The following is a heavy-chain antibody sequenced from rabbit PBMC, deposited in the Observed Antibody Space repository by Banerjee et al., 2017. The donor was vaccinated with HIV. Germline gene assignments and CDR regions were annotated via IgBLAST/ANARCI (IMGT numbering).Heavy chain of an antibody. CDR1: GFSFSSSYW. Sequence: QSLEESRGDLVKPGASLTLTCTASGFSFSSSYWMCWVRQAPGKGLEWIACIGVGGGGRAYYASWAKGRFTISKTSSTTVTLQMTSLTAADTATYFCARDVAGDSYAGYAFNLWGPGTLVTVS. D-gene: IGHD8-1*01. CDR2: IGVGGGGRA. CDR3: ARDVAGDSYAGYAFNL. J-gene: IGHJ4*01. V-gene: IGHV1S40*01.